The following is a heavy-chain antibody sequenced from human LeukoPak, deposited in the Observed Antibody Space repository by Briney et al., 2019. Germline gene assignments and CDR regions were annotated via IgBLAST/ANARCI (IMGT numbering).Heavy chain of an antibody. J-gene: IGHJ6*02. V-gene: IGHV4-59*01. Sequence: SETLSLTCALSGVSIKNYYWSWIRQPLGKGLEWIGYVYYTGTTSYNPSLKSRVTISVETSKNQFSLTLNSVTAADTAVYHCARQSDPYYHYGLDFWGQGTTFIVSS. CDR1: GVSIKNYY. CDR2: VYYTGTT. CDR3: ARQSDPYYHYGLDF.